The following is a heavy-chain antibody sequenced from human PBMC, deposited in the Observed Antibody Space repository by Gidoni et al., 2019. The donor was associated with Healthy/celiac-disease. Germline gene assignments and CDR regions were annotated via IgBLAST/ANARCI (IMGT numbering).Heavy chain of an antibody. V-gene: IGHV3-30*01. CDR2: ISYDGSNK. J-gene: IGHJ4*02. D-gene: IGHD1-26*01. CDR1: GFTFRSYA. Sequence: QVQLVESGGGVVQPGRSLRLSCAASGFTFRSYAMHWVRQAPGKGLEWVAVISYDGSNKYYADSVKGRFTISRDNSKNTLYLQMNSLRAEDTAVYYCARSGFERELWDPIDYWGQGTLVTVSS. CDR3: ARSGFERELWDPIDY.